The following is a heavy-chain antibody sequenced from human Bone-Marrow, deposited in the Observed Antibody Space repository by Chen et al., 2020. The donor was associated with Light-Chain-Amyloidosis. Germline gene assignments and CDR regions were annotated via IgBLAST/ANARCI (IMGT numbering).Heavy chain of an antibody. CDR2: IEPDDSGA. J-gene: IGHJ4*02. Sequence: EVQLEQSGPEVKKPGESLKISCKGSGYTFPNYWIGWVRQMPGKGLEWMGVIEPDDSGASSSPSFECQVTISVDKSITTAYLQWRSLKASDTAMYYCARRRDGYNFDYWGQGTLVTVSS. CDR1: GYTFPNYW. D-gene: IGHD5-12*01. CDR3: ARRRDGYNFDY. V-gene: IGHV5-51*01.